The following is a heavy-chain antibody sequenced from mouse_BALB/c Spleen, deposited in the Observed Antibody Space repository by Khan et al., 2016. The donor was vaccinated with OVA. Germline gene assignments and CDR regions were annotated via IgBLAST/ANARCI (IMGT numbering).Heavy chain of an antibody. CDR1: GYSITSDCV. CDR2: IRYSGST. Sequence: EVQLQESGPGLVKPSQSLSLTCTVTGYSITSDCVWNWIRQFPGNKLEWMGYIRYSGSTSYTPSLKSRISITRDTSKNQFFLQLSSVTTEDTATYYCARRGIYYNGSSYGYYAMDYWGQGTSVTVSS. J-gene: IGHJ4*01. CDR3: ARRGIYYNGSSYGYYAMDY. V-gene: IGHV3-2*02. D-gene: IGHD1-1*01.